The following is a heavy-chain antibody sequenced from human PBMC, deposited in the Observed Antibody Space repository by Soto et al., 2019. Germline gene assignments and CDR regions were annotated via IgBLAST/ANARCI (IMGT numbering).Heavy chain of an antibody. D-gene: IGHD6-19*01. V-gene: IGHV4-59*01. CDR1: GGSISSYY. Sequence: SETLSLTCTVSGGSISSYYWSWIRQPPGKGLEWIGYIYYSGSTNYNPSLKSRVTISVDTSKNQFSLKLSSVTAADTAVYYCARDRVYSSGWYVGDWFDPWGQGTLVTVSS. CDR3: ARDRVYSSGWYVGDWFDP. CDR2: IYYSGST. J-gene: IGHJ5*02.